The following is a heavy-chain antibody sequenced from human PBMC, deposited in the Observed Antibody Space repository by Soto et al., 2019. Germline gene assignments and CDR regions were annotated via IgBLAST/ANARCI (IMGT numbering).Heavy chain of an antibody. Sequence: QVQLVQSGAEVKKPGASVKVSCKASGYTFSRYYIHWVRQAAGQGLEWMGVINPSGGSTTHAQNFQGRVTMPRDTSKTTVFMELSSLTPEDTAVYYCARRVGAGVLDYWGQGTLVTVSS. D-gene: IGHD1-26*01. CDR1: GYTFSRYY. J-gene: IGHJ4*02. CDR3: ARRVGAGVLDY. V-gene: IGHV1-46*01. CDR2: INPSGGST.